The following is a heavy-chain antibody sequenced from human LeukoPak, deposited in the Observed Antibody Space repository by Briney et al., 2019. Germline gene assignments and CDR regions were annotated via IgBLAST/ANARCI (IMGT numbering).Heavy chain of an antibody. Sequence: GESLNISCKGSGYSFTSYWIGWVRQMPGKGLEWMWIIYPGDSHTRYSPSFQGQVTISADKSISTAYLQWRSLKASDTAMSYCARRGLLGCSSTSCYVHFDYWGQGTLVTVSS. CDR1: GYSFTSYW. CDR2: IYPGDSHT. V-gene: IGHV5-51*01. J-gene: IGHJ4*02. D-gene: IGHD2-2*01. CDR3: ARRGLLGCSSTSCYVHFDY.